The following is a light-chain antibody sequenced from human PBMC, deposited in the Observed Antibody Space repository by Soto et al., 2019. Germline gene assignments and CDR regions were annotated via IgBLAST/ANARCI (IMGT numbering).Light chain of an antibody. CDR1: QSVSSSY. CDR3: QQYGSSPRT. CDR2: GAS. Sequence: EIVLTQSPGTLSLSPGERATLSCRASQSVSSSYLAWYQQKPGQAPSLLIYGASRRATGIPDRFSGSGSGTDSTLTISRLEPEDFAVYYCQQYGSSPRTFGQGTKLEIK. V-gene: IGKV3-20*01. J-gene: IGKJ2*01.